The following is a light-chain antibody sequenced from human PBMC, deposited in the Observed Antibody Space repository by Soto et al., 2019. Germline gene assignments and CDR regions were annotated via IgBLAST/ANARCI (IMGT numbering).Light chain of an antibody. CDR1: SSDVGAYNY. J-gene: IGLJ1*01. CDR3: SSYSSVSTYV. Sequence: QSALTQPASVSGVPGQSIVIPCTGASSDVGAYNYVSWYQQHPGKAPKLIISEVSSRPSGVSSRFSGSKSGNTASLTISGLQAEDEAEYYCSSYSSVSTYVFGTGTKLTVL. CDR2: EVS. V-gene: IGLV2-14*01.